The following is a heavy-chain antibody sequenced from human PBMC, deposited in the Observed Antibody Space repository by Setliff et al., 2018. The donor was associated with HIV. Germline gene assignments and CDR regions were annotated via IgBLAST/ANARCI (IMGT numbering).Heavy chain of an antibody. CDR2: TYNSGSR. Sequence: PSETLSLTCTVSGGSISSSSYYWGWIRQPPGEGLEWVGSTYNSGSRYYNPSLNSRVTISVDTSKNQFSLKLSSVTAADTAVYYCAKSDTTMDGGTPFYMDVWGKGTTVTVSS. V-gene: IGHV4-39*01. D-gene: IGHD3-10*01. J-gene: IGHJ6*03. CDR3: AKSDTTMDGGTPFYMDV. CDR1: GGSISSSSYY.